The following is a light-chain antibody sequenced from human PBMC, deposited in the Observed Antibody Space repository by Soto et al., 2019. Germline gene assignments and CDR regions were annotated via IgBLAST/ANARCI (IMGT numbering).Light chain of an antibody. CDR3: CSYECRGGGVV. CDR1: SSDVGTSNL. J-gene: IGLJ2*01. V-gene: IGLV2-23*02. Sequence: QSELTQPASVSGSPGQSITLSCTGTSSDVGTSNLVSWYQQHPGKAPKLMIYEVSNRPSGVSNRFSGSKSGNTASLTISGLQAEDEADYYCCSYECRGGGVVFGAGTKLTVL. CDR2: EVS.